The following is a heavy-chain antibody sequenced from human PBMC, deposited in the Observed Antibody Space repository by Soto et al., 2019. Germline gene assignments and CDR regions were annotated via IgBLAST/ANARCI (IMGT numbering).Heavy chain of an antibody. CDR3: AAIYEYSSSSYGY. CDR1: GFTFSSYG. CDR2: ISYDGSNK. D-gene: IGHD6-6*01. J-gene: IGHJ4*02. Sequence: GGSLRLSCAASGFTFSSYGMHWVRQAPGKGLEWVAVISYDGSNKYYADSVKGRFTISRDNSKNTLYLQMNSLRAEDTAVYYCAAIYEYSSSSYGYWGQGTLVTVSS. V-gene: IGHV3-30*03.